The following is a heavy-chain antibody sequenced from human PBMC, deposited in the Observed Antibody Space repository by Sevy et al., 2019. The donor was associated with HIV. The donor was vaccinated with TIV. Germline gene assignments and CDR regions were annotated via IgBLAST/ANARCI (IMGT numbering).Heavy chain of an antibody. CDR1: GVTFNSNA. CDR3: ARDLSSSRFDY. V-gene: IGHV3-21*01. J-gene: IGHJ4*02. CDR2: ISSSSSYI. Sequence: GGSLRLSCAASGVTFNSNAMSWVRQAPGKGLEWVSSISSSSSYIYYADSVKGRFTISRDNAKNSLYLQMNSLRAEDTAVYYCARDLSSSRFDYWGQGTLVTVSS. D-gene: IGHD6-13*01.